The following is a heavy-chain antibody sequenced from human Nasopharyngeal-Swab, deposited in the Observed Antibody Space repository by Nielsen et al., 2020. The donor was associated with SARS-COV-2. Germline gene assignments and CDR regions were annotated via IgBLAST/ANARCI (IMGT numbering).Heavy chain of an antibody. Sequence: SETLSLTCTVSGGSISTNYWSWIRQPQGEGLEWIGYSHSSGTTDYNPSLKSRVTISVDTSKNQFSLKLSSVTAADTAVYYCARDHSYYDSNGYYFDYWGLGTLVTVSS. CDR3: ARDHSYYDSNGYYFDY. CDR2: SHSSGTT. J-gene: IGHJ4*02. D-gene: IGHD3-22*01. CDR1: GGSISTNY. V-gene: IGHV4-59*01.